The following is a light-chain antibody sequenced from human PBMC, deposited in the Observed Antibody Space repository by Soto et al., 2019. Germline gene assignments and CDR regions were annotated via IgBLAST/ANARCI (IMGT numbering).Light chain of an antibody. CDR2: DVS. J-gene: IGLJ1*01. Sequence: QSALTQPASVSGSPGQSITISCTGTSSDVGGYNYVSWYQQHPGKAPKLMIYDVSNRPSGVSNRFSGSKSGNTASLTISGLQAEDEADYYCSSYTSSSLYVFVPGTKLTAL. CDR1: SSDVGGYNY. CDR3: SSYTSSSLYV. V-gene: IGLV2-14*01.